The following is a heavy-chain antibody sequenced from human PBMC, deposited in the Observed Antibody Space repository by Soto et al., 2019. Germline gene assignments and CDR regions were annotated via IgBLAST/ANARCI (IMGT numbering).Heavy chain of an antibody. V-gene: IGHV3-15*01. Sequence: GGSLRLSCAASGFTFSNAWMSWVRQAPGKGLEWVGRIKSKTDGGTTDYAAPVKGRFTISRDDSKNTLYLQMNSLKTEDTAVYYCTTDPHLGVVPSDYYYYGMDVWGQGTTVTVSS. CDR2: IKSKTDGGTT. CDR1: GFTFSNAW. D-gene: IGHD3-3*01. CDR3: TTDPHLGVVPSDYYYYGMDV. J-gene: IGHJ6*02.